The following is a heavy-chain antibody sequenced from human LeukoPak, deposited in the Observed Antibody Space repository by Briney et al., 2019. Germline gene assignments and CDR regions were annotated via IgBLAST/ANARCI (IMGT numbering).Heavy chain of an antibody. V-gene: IGHV3-48*02. CDR1: GFTFSSYS. Sequence: PGGSLRLSCAASGFTFSSYSMNWVRQAPGKGLEWVSYISSSSSPIYYADSVKGRFTISRDNAKNSLYLQMSSLGDEDTAVYYCARDEAYCGGDCMGYWGQGTLVTVSS. CDR3: ARDEAYCGGDCMGY. J-gene: IGHJ4*02. D-gene: IGHD2-21*02. CDR2: ISSSSSPI.